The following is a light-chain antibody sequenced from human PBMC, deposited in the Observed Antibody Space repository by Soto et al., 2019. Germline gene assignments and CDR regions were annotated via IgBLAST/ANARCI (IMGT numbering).Light chain of an antibody. CDR2: DAS. Sequence: EIVLTQSPATLSLSPGERATLSCRASQSVSSYLAWYQQKPGQAPRLLSYDASNRATGIPARFSGSGSGTDLTLTISSLEPEDFAVYYCQQRSNWHTFGQGTKLEIK. J-gene: IGKJ2*01. CDR1: QSVSSY. CDR3: QQRSNWHT. V-gene: IGKV3-11*01.